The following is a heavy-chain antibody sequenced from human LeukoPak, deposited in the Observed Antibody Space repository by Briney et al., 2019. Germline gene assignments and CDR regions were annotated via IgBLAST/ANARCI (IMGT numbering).Heavy chain of an antibody. J-gene: IGHJ4*02. Sequence: SETLSLTCAVYGGSFSGYYWSWIRQPPGKGLEWIGEINHSGSTNYNPSLKSRVTISVDTSKNQFSLKLSSVTAADTAVYYCAREIASYDYVWGSYRKGGNYFDYWGQGTLVTVSS. D-gene: IGHD3-16*02. CDR1: GGSFSGYY. V-gene: IGHV4-34*01. CDR2: INHSGST. CDR3: AREIASYDYVWGSYRKGGNYFDY.